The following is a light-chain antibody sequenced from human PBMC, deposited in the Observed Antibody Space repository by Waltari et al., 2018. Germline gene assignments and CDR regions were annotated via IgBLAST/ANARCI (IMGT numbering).Light chain of an antibody. CDR3: QQYGSSPQT. V-gene: IGKV3-20*01. Sequence: IVLTQSPGTLSLSPGERATISCRASQSVSSSYLAWYQQKPGQAPRLLIYGASSRATGIPDRFSGSGSGTDFTLTISRLEPEDFAVYYCQQYGSSPQTFGQGTKVEIK. CDR2: GAS. J-gene: IGKJ1*01. CDR1: QSVSSSY.